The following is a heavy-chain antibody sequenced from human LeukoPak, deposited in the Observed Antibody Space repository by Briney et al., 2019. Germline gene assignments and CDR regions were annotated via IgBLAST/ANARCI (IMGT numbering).Heavy chain of an antibody. V-gene: IGHV3-30*02. J-gene: IGHJ4*02. CDR1: GFTFSSYG. D-gene: IGHD2-2*01. Sequence: GGSLRLSCAASGFTFSSYGMHWVRQAPGKGLEWVAFIRYDGSNKYYADSVKGRFTISRDNSKNTLYLQMNSLRAEDTAVYYCAKGGYCSSTSCWISAGFDYWGQGTLVTVSS. CDR2: IRYDGSNK. CDR3: AKGGYCSSTSCWISAGFDY.